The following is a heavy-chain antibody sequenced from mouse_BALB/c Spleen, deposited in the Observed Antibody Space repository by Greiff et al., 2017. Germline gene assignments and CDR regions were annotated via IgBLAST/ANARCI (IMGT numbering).Heavy chain of an antibody. CDR2: ISNLAYSI. CDR3: ARDRDVGYAMDY. CDR1: GFTFSDYG. Sequence: DVKLVESGGGLVQPGGSRKLSCAASGFTFSDYGMAWVRQAPGKGPEWVAFISNLAYSIYYADTVTGRFTISRENAKNTLYLEMSSLRSEDTAMYYCARDRDVGYAMDYWGQGTSVTVSS. V-gene: IGHV5-15*02. J-gene: IGHJ4*01. D-gene: IGHD3-1*01.